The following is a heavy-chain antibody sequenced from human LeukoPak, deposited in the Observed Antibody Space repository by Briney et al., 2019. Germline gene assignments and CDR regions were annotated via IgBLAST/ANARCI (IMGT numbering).Heavy chain of an antibody. CDR1: GGSISSYY. Sequence: SETLSLTCTVSGGSISSYYWSWIRQPPGKGLEWIGYIYYSGSTNYNPSLKSRVTISVDTSKNQFPLKLSSVTAADTAVYYCARHEAPSYYYGMDVWGQGTTVTVSS. J-gene: IGHJ6*02. V-gene: IGHV4-59*08. CDR3: ARHEAPSYYYGMDV. CDR2: IYYSGST.